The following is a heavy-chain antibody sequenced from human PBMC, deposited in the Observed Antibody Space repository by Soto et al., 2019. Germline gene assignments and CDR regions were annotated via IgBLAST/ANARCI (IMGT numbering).Heavy chain of an antibody. J-gene: IGHJ5*02. V-gene: IGHV4-39*01. CDR3: ARQPYDSTGYYYGA. Sequence: QLQLQESGPGLVKPSETLSLTCTVSGGSFSSSTYYWGWIRQPPGKGLEWIGSMYSGGNTYYNPSPKSRVTVSVDTSKHHYSLKLTSVAAADTAMYYCARQPYDSTGYYYGAWGQGTLVTVSS. D-gene: IGHD3-22*01. CDR2: MYSGGNT. CDR1: GGSFSSSTYY.